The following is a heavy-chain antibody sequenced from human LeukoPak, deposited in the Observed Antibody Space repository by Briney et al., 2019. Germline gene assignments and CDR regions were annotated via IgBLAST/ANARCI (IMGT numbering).Heavy chain of an antibody. J-gene: IGHJ6*03. Sequence: SQTLSLTCTVSGGSISSGDYYWSWIRQPPGKGLEWIGYIYYSGSTYYNPSLKSRVTISVDTSKNQFSLKLSSVTAADTAVYYCARDWSGAGYCSGGSCYDYYYYMDVWGKGTTVTVSS. CDR1: GGSISSGDYY. CDR2: IYYSGST. D-gene: IGHD2-15*01. V-gene: IGHV4-30-4*08. CDR3: ARDWSGAGYCSGGSCYDYYYYMDV.